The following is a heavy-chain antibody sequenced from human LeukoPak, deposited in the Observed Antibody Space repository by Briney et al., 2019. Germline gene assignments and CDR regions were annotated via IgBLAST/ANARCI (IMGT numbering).Heavy chain of an antibody. CDR2: IYYSGST. Sequence: SETLSLTCAVSGGSISSGGYSWSWIRQPPGKGLEWIGYIYYSGSTNYNPSLKSRVTISVDTSKNQFSLKLSSVTAADTAVYYCARRDYGGKFDYWGQGTLVTVSS. V-gene: IGHV4-61*08. D-gene: IGHD4-23*01. CDR3: ARRDYGGKFDY. CDR1: GGSISSGGYS. J-gene: IGHJ4*02.